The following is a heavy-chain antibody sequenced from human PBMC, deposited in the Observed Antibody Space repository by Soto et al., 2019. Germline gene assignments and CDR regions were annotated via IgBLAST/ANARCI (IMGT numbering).Heavy chain of an antibody. J-gene: IGHJ1*01. Sequence: GGSLRLCFATSGFTFSGYETNWVRQATGKWLEWVSYISSSGSTIYYADSVKGRFTISRDNSKNTLYLQINSLCAEDTAGNFCAKHTRHYYGSGCYFPRHSRQGTLVTVPS. V-gene: IGHV3-48*03. CDR1: GFTFSGYE. CDR3: AKHTRHYYGSGCYFPRH. D-gene: IGHD3-10*01. CDR2: ISSSGSTI.